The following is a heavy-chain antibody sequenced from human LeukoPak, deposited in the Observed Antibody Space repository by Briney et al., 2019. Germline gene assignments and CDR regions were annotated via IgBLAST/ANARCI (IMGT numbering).Heavy chain of an antibody. Sequence: ASVKVSCKASGGTFSSYAISWVRQAPGQGLEWMGGIIPIFGTANYAQKLQGRVTITADESTSTAYMELSSLRSEDTAVYYCARDIYDSSGYYYYYYGMDVWGQGTTVTVSS. J-gene: IGHJ6*02. CDR2: IIPIFGTA. CDR1: GGTFSSYA. CDR3: ARDIYDSSGYYYYYYGMDV. V-gene: IGHV1-69*13. D-gene: IGHD3-22*01.